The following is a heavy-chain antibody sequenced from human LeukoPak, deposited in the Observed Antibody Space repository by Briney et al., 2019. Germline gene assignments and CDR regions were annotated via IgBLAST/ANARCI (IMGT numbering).Heavy chain of an antibody. V-gene: IGHV3-7*02. Sequence: GGPLRLSCAASGFTFSSYWMSWVRQAPGKGLEWVANIKQDGSEKYYVDSVKGRFTISRDNAKNSLYLQMNSLRDEDTAVYYCARVWGIAAAGGEIEYWGQGTLVTVSS. J-gene: IGHJ4*02. CDR1: GFTFSSYW. CDR2: IKQDGSEK. D-gene: IGHD6-13*01. CDR3: ARVWGIAAAGGEIEY.